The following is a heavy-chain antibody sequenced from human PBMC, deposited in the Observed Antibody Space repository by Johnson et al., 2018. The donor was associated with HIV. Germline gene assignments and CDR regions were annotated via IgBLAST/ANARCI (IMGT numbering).Heavy chain of an antibody. CDR2: IKSKTDGGTT. V-gene: IGHV3-15*01. Sequence: VQLVESGGGLVKPGGSLRLSCAASGFTFSNAWMSWVRQAPGKGLEWVGRIKSKTDGGTTDYAAPVKGRFTISRDDSKNTLYLQMNSLKTEDTAVYYCTTAVDGAPDAFDFWGQGTMVTVSS. CDR3: TTAVDGAPDAFDF. D-gene: IGHD4-17*01. J-gene: IGHJ3*01. CDR1: GFTFSNAW.